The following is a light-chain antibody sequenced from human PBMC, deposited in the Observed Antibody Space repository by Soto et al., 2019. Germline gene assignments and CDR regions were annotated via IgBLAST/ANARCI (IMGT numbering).Light chain of an antibody. CDR2: GAS. V-gene: IGKV3-15*01. Sequence: EIVMTQSPATLSVSPGERATLSCRASQSVSSNLAWYQQQTGQAPRLLIYGASTRNTGIPARFSGSGSRTEFTLTLSSLKSEDVAVYYCQQYDNWPTWTFGPGTKVEIK. CDR3: QQYDNWPTWT. J-gene: IGKJ1*01. CDR1: QSVSSN.